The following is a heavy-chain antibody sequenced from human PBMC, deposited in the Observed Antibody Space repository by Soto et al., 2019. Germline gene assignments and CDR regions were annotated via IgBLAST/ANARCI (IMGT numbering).Heavy chain of an antibody. CDR2: ISYDGSNK. D-gene: IGHD6-6*01. CDR1: GFTFRSYA. J-gene: IGHJ5*02. V-gene: IGHV3-30-3*01. CDR3: ARAGIAARRASWFDP. Sequence: GGALRLSCAASGFTFRSYAMHWFRQAPGKGLEWVAVISYDGSNKYYADSGKGRFTISRDNSKNTLYLQMNSLRAEDTAVYYCARAGIAARRASWFDPWGQGTLVTVPQ.